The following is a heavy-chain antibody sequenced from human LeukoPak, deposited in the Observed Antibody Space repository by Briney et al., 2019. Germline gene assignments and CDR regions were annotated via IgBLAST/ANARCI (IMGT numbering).Heavy chain of an antibody. J-gene: IGHJ4*02. CDR2: IHSTGKT. CDR1: GFTVSSNY. D-gene: IGHD3-22*01. V-gene: IGHV3-53*01. Sequence: GGSLRLSCAPSGFTVSSNYMSWVRQAPGKGLEWVSFIHSTGKTYYADSVRGRFTISRDDSENTLYLQMNSLRAEDSAVYYCASNYYDSRTYYADWSQGTLVTVSS. CDR3: ASNYYDSRTYYAD.